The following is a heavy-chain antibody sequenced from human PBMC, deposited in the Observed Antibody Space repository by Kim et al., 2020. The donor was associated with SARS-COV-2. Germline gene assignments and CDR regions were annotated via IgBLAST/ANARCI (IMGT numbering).Heavy chain of an antibody. Sequence: SETLSLTCTVSGGSISSYYWSWIRQPPGKGLEWIGYIYYSGSTNYNPSLKSRVTISLNTSKNQFSLKLSSVTAADTAVYYCARAPRITLFGVVGSFDYWGQGTLVTVSS. V-gene: IGHV4-59*13. CDR1: GGSISSYY. CDR2: IYYSGST. J-gene: IGHJ4*02. CDR3: ARAPRITLFGVVGSFDY. D-gene: IGHD3-3*01.